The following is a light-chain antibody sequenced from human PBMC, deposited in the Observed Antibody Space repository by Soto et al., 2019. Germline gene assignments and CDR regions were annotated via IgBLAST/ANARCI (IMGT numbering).Light chain of an antibody. CDR2: EAS. CDR1: QSVSTY. V-gene: IGKV3-11*01. J-gene: IGKJ5*01. Sequence: EIVLTQSPATLSLSPGERATLSCRASQSVSTYLGWYQEKPGQPPRLLISEASNRATGIPARFSGSGSGTDFTLTISSLEPEDFAVYSCQQYGSSPTFGQGTRLEIK. CDR3: QQYGSSPT.